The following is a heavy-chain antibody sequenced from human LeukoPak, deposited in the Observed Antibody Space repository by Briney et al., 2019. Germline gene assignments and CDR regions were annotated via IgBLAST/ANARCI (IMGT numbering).Heavy chain of an antibody. D-gene: IGHD3-22*01. Sequence: GGTLRLSCAASGFTFSIYGMSWVRQAPGRGLEWVSAMSGSGGSTYYADSVKGRFTISRDNSKNTLYLQMNSLRAEDTAVYYCAKDGYYDSSAYYYVRYFDLWGRGTLVTVSS. CDR2: MSGSGGST. V-gene: IGHV3-23*01. J-gene: IGHJ2*01. CDR1: GFTFSIYG. CDR3: AKDGYYDSSAYYYVRYFDL.